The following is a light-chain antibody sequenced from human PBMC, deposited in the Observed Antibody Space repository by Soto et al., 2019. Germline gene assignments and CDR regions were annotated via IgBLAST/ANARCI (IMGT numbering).Light chain of an antibody. J-gene: IGLJ2*01. V-gene: IGLV1-51*01. CDR3: GAWDGSLSVVL. CDR1: SANIGSNY. CDR2: DSD. Sequence: QSVLTQPPSVSAAPGQKVTISCSGSSANIGSNYVSLYQHLPGTAPKLVIYDSDRRPSEIPDRFSGSKSGTSATLDITGLQTGDEAEYYCGAWDGSLSVVLFGGGTKLTVL.